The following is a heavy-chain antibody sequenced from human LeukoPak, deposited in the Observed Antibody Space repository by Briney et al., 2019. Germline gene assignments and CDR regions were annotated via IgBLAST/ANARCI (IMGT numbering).Heavy chain of an antibody. CDR3: ARVQPMFISRPHFDS. J-gene: IGHJ4*02. V-gene: IGHV4-59*12. D-gene: IGHD6-13*01. Sequence: SETLSLTCTVSGGSISSYYWSWIRQPPGKGLEWIGYIYYSGSTKYNPSLKSRVTISVDTSKNQFSLKLSSVTAADTAVYYCARVQPMFISRPHFDSWGQGTLVTVSS. CDR2: IYYSGST. CDR1: GGSISSYY.